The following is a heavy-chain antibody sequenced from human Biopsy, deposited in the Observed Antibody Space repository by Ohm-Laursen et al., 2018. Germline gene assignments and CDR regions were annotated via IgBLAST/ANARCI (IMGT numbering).Heavy chain of an antibody. Sequence: ASVKVSCKASGDAFLGYYLHWVRQAPGQGLEWLGRINPDTGGTKYAQKFQGRVAMTRDTSISTAYLDLSSLGSEDTAVYYCAREKPFGASWGYWGQGTLVTVSS. CDR1: GDAFLGYY. J-gene: IGHJ4*02. D-gene: IGHD6-13*01. V-gene: IGHV1-2*06. CDR2: INPDTGGT. CDR3: AREKPFGASWGY.